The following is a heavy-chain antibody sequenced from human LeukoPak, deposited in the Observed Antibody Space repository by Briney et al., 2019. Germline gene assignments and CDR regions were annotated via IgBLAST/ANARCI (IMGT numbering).Heavy chain of an antibody. CDR2: ISSSSSTI. CDR3: ARDSRGIVGATTNPDY. J-gene: IGHJ4*02. CDR1: GFTFSSYS. D-gene: IGHD1-26*01. V-gene: IGHV3-48*04. Sequence: GGSLRLSCAASGFTFSSYSMNWVRQAPGEGLEWVSYISSSSSTIYYADSVKGRFTISRDNAKNSLYLQMNSLRAEDTAVYYCARDSRGIVGATTNPDYWGQGTLVTVSS.